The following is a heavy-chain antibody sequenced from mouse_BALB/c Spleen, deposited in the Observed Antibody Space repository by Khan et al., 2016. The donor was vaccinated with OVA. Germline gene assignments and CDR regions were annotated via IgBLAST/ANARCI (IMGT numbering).Heavy chain of an antibody. CDR1: GYSITSGYG. Sequence: EVQLVETGPGLVKLSQSLSLTCTVTGYSITSGYGWNWIRQFPGNKLEWMGYISYSGSTNYNPSLKSRISITRDTSKNQFFLQLNSVTTEDTATYYCARTARIKYWGQGPTLTVSS. CDR3: ARTARIKY. J-gene: IGHJ2*01. CDR2: ISYSGST. D-gene: IGHD1-2*01. V-gene: IGHV3-2*02.